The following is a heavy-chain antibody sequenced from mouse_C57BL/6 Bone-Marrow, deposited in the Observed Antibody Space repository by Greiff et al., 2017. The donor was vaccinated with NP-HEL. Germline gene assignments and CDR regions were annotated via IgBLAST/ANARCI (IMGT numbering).Heavy chain of an antibody. V-gene: IGHV3-6*01. CDR3: ARGTTVVVPYYFDY. Sequence: ESGPGLVKPSQSLSLTCSVTGYSITSGYYWNWIRQFPGNKLEWMGYISYDGSNNYNPSLKNRISITRDTSKNQFFLKLNSVTTEDTATYYCARGTTVVVPYYFDYWGQGTTLTVSS. J-gene: IGHJ2*01. CDR2: ISYDGSN. CDR1: GYSITSGYY. D-gene: IGHD1-1*01.